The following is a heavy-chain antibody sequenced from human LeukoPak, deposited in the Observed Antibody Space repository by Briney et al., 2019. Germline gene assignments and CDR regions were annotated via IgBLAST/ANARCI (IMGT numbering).Heavy chain of an antibody. D-gene: IGHD3-10*01. V-gene: IGHV4-34*01. J-gene: IGHJ3*02. CDR1: GGSFSSYY. Sequence: PSETLSLTCAVYGGSFSSYYWGWIRQPPGKGLEWIGSIYSSGSTHYNPSLKSRVIILIDTAKNHFSLNLSSVTAADTAVYYCARSDGYGLVGIWGQGTMVTVSS. CDR2: IYSSGST. CDR3: ARSDGYGLVGI.